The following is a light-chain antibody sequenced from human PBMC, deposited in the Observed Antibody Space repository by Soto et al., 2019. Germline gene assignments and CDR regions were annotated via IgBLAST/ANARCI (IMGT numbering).Light chain of an antibody. CDR3: QQYNSYSSWT. CDR2: DAS. J-gene: IGKJ1*01. Sequence: IVMTQSPATLSVSPGESATPSCRASQSVRSNLAWYQQRPGQAPRLLIYDASTRATGIPARFSGSGSGTEFTLTISSLQPDDFATYYCQQYNSYSSWTFGQGTKVDIK. V-gene: IGKV3D-15*01. CDR1: QSVRSN.